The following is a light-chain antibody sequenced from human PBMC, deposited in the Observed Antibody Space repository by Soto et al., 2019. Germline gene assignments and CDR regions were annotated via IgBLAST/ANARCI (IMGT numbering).Light chain of an antibody. Sequence: EIVLTQSPGTLSLSPGERATLSCSASQSVSSSYLAWYQQKPGQAPRLLIYGASSGATGIPDRFSGRGSGTDFTLTISRLEPEDFAVYYGQQYDSSPKTFGQGTKVEIK. V-gene: IGKV3-20*01. CDR2: GAS. J-gene: IGKJ1*01. CDR3: QQYDSSPKT. CDR1: QSVSSSY.